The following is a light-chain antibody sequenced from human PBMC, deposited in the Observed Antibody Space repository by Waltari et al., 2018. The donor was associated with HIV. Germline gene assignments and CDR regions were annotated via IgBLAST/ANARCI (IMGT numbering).Light chain of an antibody. CDR1: SSDVGGYNY. CDR2: DVI. V-gene: IGLV2-8*01. Sequence: QSALTQPPSASGSPGPSVTLSCTGTSSDVGGYNYVSWHQQPPGKPPTLMIYDVIKRPSGVPDRFSGSKSGKTASLTVSGLQPEDEADYYCSSHAGSKVVFGGGTRLTVL. J-gene: IGLJ2*01. CDR3: SSHAGSKVV.